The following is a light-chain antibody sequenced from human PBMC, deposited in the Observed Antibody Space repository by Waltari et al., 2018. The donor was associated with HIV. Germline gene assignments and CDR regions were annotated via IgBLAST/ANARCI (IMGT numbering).Light chain of an antibody. CDR1: ISNIGAGYD. CDR3: QSYDGSLGGYV. J-gene: IGLJ1*01. CDR2: DHP. V-gene: IGLV1-40*01. Sequence: SVLTQPPSVSGAPGQRVTISCTGTISNIGAGYDVHWYQQLPGTAPKLLVYDHPSRPSGVPDRFSGSTSGTSAFLAITGLHAEDEAYYYCQSYDGSLGGYVFGTGTAVTVL.